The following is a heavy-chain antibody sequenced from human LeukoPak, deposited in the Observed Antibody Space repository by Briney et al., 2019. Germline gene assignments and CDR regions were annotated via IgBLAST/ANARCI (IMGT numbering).Heavy chain of an antibody. CDR2: ISSSGSYI. CDR1: GFTVSSNY. D-gene: IGHD6-19*01. J-gene: IGHJ5*02. CDR3: LTSNSSGWNPYWFDP. Sequence: GGSLRLSCAASGFTVSSNYMSWVRQAPGKGLEWVSFISSSGSYIYYADSLKGRFTISRDNAKNSLYLQMNSLRAEDTAVYYCLTSNSSGWNPYWFDPWGQGTLVTVSS. V-gene: IGHV3-21*01.